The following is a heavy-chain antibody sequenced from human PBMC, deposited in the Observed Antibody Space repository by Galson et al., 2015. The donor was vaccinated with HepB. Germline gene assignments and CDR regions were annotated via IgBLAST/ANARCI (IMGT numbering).Heavy chain of an antibody. CDR3: AREQWLVPSLFDY. CDR2: ISYDGSNK. D-gene: IGHD6-19*01. V-gene: IGHV3-30*04. J-gene: IGHJ4*02. Sequence: SLRLSCAASGFTFSSYAMHWVRQAPGKGLEWVAVISYDGSNKYYADSVKGRFTISRDNSKNTLYLQMNSLRAEDTAVYYCAREQWLVPSLFDYWGQGTLVTVSS. CDR1: GFTFSSYA.